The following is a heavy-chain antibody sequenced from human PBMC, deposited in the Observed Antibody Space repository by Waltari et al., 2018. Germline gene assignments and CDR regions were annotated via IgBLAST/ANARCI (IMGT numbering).Heavy chain of an antibody. V-gene: IGHV3-49*04. CDR1: GFTFGDYA. Sequence: EVQLVESGGGLVQPGRSLRLSCTASGFTFGDYAMSWVRQAPGKGREWVGFIRSKAYGGTTEYAASVKGRFTISRDDSKSIAYLQMNSLKTEDTAVYYCTREGYDYVWGSYRSYAFDIWGQGTMVTVSS. CDR2: IRSKAYGGTT. CDR3: TREGYDYVWGSYRSYAFDI. D-gene: IGHD3-16*02. J-gene: IGHJ3*02.